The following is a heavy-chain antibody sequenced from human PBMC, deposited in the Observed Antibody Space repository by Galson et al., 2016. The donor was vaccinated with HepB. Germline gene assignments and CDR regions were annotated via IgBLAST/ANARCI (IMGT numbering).Heavy chain of an antibody. CDR2: IGQDGSVK. V-gene: IGHV3-7*03. Sequence: SLRLSCAASGFTFSNYWMSWVRQAPGKGLEWVANIGQDGSVKNYVDSVKGRFTISRDNARNTLYLQMNSLRVDDTAAYYCARGGGAAAAVWGQGTLVTVSS. CDR3: ARGGGAAAAV. CDR1: GFTFSNYW. J-gene: IGHJ4*02. D-gene: IGHD6-13*01.